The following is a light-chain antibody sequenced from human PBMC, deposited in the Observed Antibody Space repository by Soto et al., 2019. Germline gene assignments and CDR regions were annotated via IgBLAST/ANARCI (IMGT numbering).Light chain of an antibody. CDR1: QTSGSNF. CDR2: ASS. J-gene: IGKJ5*01. V-gene: IGKV3-20*01. CDR3: QQYGSSPIT. Sequence: EIVLPRSPGTLSLSPGERATLSCKTSQTSGSNFLAWYQHKPGQAPRLLIYASSNRATGIPDRFSGSGSGTDFTLTISRLEPEDFALYYCQQYGSSPITFGQGTRLEIK.